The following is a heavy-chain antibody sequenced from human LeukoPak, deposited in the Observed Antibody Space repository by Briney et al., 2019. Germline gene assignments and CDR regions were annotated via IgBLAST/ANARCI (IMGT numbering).Heavy chain of an antibody. V-gene: IGHV4-39*01. D-gene: IGHD1-26*01. CDR2: IYYSGST. CDR3: ARRGNSGNPDFDY. J-gene: IGHJ4*02. Sequence: LETLSLTCTVSGGSISSSSYYWGWIRQPPGKGLEWIGSIYYSGSTYYNPSLKSRVTISVDTSKNQFSLKLSSVTAADTAVCYCARRGNSGNPDFDYWGQGTLVTVSS. CDR1: GGSISSSSYY.